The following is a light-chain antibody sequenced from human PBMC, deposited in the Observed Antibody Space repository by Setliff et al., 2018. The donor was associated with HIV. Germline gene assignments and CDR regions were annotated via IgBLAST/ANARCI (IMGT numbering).Light chain of an antibody. V-gene: IGLV2-14*03. CDR1: GSDVATSKY. Sequence: QSALAQPRSVSGSPGQSVTTACTGTGSDVATSKYVSWYQQHPGKAPKLIIYDIVTRPSGVSNRFSGSKSGGTASLTISGLQAEDEADYYCSIHRSRGYVFGSGTKVTVL. CDR2: DIV. CDR3: SIHRSRGYV. J-gene: IGLJ1*01.